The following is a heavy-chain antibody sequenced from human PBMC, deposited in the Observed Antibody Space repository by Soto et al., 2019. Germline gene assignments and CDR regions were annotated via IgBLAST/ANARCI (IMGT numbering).Heavy chain of an antibody. Sequence: EVQLVESGGGLVQPGGSLRLSCAASGFTFSSYWMSWVRQAPGKGLEWVANIKQDGSEKYYVDSVKGRFTISSANAKNSLYLQMKSLRAEDTAVYYCARDRSGYAVNDYCGQGTLVTVSS. D-gene: IGHD5-12*01. CDR1: GFTFSSYW. CDR3: ARDRSGYAVNDY. J-gene: IGHJ4*02. V-gene: IGHV3-7*01. CDR2: IKQDGSEK.